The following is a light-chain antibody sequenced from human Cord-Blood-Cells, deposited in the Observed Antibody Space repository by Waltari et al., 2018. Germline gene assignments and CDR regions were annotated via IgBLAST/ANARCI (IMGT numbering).Light chain of an antibody. J-gene: IGLJ2*01. CDR3: SSYTSSSTYVV. CDR2: EVS. V-gene: IGLV2-18*02. Sequence: QSALTQPPSVPGSPGPSVTISCTGTSSDVGSYNRVSWYQQPPGTAPKPMIYEVSNRPSGVPDRFSGSKSGNTASLTISGLQAEDEADYYCSSYTSSSTYVVFGGGTKLTVL. CDR1: SSDVGSYNR.